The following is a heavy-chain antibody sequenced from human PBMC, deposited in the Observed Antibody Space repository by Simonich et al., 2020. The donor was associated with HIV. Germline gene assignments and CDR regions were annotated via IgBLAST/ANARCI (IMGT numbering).Heavy chain of an antibody. CDR3: ARGFYQRLYYFDY. CDR1: GGSFSGYY. J-gene: IGHJ4*02. V-gene: IGHV4-34*01. Sequence: QVQLQQWGAGLLKPSETLSLTCAVYGGSFSGYYWSWIRPPPGRGLEWIGEINHSARTNYNPSIKSRVTISVDTSKNQFSLKLSSVTAADTAVYYRARGFYQRLYYFDYWGQGTLVTVSS. CDR2: INHSART. D-gene: IGHD2-2*01.